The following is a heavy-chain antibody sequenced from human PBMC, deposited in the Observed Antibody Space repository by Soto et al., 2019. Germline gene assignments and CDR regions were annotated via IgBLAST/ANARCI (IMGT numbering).Heavy chain of an antibody. Sequence: QVQLQESGPGLVKPSETLSLTCSVSGGSISGYYWSWIRQPPGRGLEWIGYIYKSGRTNYNPSLKSRVAISVDTSKNLFSRKLSSVTAADTAVYYCARDQNGSPHFDYWGQGTLVTVSS. CDR2: IYKSGRT. D-gene: IGHD1-26*01. V-gene: IGHV4-59*01. CDR1: GGSISGYY. CDR3: ARDQNGSPHFDY. J-gene: IGHJ4*02.